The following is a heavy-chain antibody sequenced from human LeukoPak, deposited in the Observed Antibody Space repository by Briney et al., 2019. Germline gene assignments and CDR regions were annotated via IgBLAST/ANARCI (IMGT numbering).Heavy chain of an antibody. D-gene: IGHD2-15*01. J-gene: IGHJ6*02. CDR3: SRDMVPAYGMDV. Sequence: GGSLRLSCAASGFTFSNYTMNWVRQAPGKGLEWVSSISSNGGYIYYVDSLKGRFTISRDNAKNSLYLQMNSLRAEDTAVYFCSRDMVPAYGMDVWGQGTTATVSS. CDR1: GFTFSNYT. V-gene: IGHV3-21*01. CDR2: ISSNGGYI.